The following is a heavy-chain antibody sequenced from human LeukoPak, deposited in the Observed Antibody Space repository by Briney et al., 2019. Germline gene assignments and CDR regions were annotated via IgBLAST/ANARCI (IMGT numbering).Heavy chain of an antibody. CDR1: GGSIGSSSYY. V-gene: IGHV4-39*01. D-gene: IGHD2-2*01. CDR2: IYYSGST. J-gene: IGHJ3*02. CDR3: ARQKCTSTSCLTKNAFDI. Sequence: SETLSLTCTVSGGSIGSSSYYWGWIRQPPGKGLEWIGSIYYSGSTYYNPSLKSRVTISVDTSKNQFSLDLSSVTAADTAVYYCARQKCTSTSCLTKNAFDIWGQGTMVTVSS.